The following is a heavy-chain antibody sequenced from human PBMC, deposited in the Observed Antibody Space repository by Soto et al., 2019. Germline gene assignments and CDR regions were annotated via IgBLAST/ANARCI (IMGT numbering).Heavy chain of an antibody. J-gene: IGHJ4*02. CDR2: INAGNGNT. D-gene: IGHD3-22*01. CDR3: ARPKDYDDCLDL. CDR1: GYTFTGYA. V-gene: IGHV1-3*01. Sequence: ASVKVSCKASGYTFTGYAIHWVRQAPGQRLEWMGWINAGNGNTKYSQKFQGRVTFTRYTSANTAYMELSSLISEDTAVYYCARPKDYDDCLDLWGQGTLVTVSS.